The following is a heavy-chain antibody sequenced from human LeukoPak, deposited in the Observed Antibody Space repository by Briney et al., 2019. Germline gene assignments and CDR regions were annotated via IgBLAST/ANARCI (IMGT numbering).Heavy chain of an antibody. J-gene: IGHJ4*02. CDR1: RGSISSSKW. V-gene: IGHV4-4*02. CDR2: IYLGVST. Sequence: PSGTLSLTCAVSRGSISSSKWWSWVRQPPGKGLEWIGEIYLGVSTNYNPSLKRRVTISVDKSTSQFSLKLNSVTAADMAVYHCARDDSENSSGYPTEWGQGTLVTVSS. D-gene: IGHD3-22*01. CDR3: ARDDSENSSGYPTE.